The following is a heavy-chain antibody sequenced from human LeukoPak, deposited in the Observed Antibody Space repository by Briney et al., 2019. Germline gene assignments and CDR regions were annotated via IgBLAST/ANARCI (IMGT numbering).Heavy chain of an antibody. CDR3: AIETELGFDY. CDR1: GFTFSSYA. J-gene: IGHJ4*02. V-gene: IGHV3-23*01. CDR2: ISGNGETT. D-gene: IGHD7-27*01. Sequence: GGSLRLSCAASGFTFSSYAMTWVRQAPGKGLEWVSVISGNGETTYYAGSVQGRFTISRDNSKNTLYLQVNSLRAEDTAVYCCAIETELGFDYWGQGTLVTVSS.